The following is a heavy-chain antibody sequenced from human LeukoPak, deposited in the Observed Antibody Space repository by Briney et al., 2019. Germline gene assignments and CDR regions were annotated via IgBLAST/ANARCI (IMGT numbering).Heavy chain of an antibody. CDR2: IKSTGSTT. J-gene: IGHJ3*01. Sequence: QPGGSLRLSCEASGFTFSSYAMSWVRQAPGKGLEWVSSIKSTGSTTHYADPVRGRFTISRDNSATMLYLEMNRLRAEDTAYYYCAKDRRAGYPRDSFDAWGQGTAVTVS. V-gene: IGHV3-23*01. CDR1: GFTFSSYA. D-gene: IGHD5-12*01. CDR3: AKDRRAGYPRDSFDA.